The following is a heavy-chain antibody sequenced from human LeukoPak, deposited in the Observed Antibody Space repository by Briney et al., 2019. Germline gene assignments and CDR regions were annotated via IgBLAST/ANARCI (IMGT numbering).Heavy chain of an antibody. V-gene: IGHV4-34*01. CDR3: ASGIAPRFDP. J-gene: IGHJ5*02. D-gene: IGHD6-13*01. CDR1: GGSFSGYY. CDR2: INHSGST. Sequence: PSETLSLTRAVYGGSFSGYYWSWIRQPPGKGLEWIGEINHSGSTNYNPSLKSRVTISVDTSKNQFSLKLSSVTAADTAVYYCASGIAPRFDPWGQGTLVTVSS.